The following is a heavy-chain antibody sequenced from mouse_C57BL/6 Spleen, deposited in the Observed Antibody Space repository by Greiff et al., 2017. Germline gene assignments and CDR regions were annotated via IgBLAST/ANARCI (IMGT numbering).Heavy chain of an antibody. J-gene: IGHJ3*01. V-gene: IGHV1-55*01. CDR3: ARYYFGSSAY. CDR1: GYTFTSYW. D-gene: IGHD1-1*01. Sequence: QVQLQQPGAELVKPGASVKMSCKASGYTFTSYWITWVKQRPGQGLEWIGDIYPGSGSTNYTEKFKSKATLTVDTSSSTAYMQLSSLTSEDTAVYYCARYYFGSSAYWGQGTLVTVSA. CDR2: IYPGSGST.